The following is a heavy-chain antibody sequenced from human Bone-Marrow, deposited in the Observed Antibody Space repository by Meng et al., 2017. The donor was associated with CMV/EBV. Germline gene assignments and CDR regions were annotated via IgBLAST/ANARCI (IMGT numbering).Heavy chain of an antibody. CDR3: ASEIGIAAHRPVEWLVLQYYYYGMDV. J-gene: IGHJ6*02. CDR1: GYTFSDFY. CDR2: ISPHSGGT. Sequence: ASVKVSCKASGYTFSDFYIYWVRQAPGQGLEWMGCISPHSGGTNYAQKFQGRVTMTRDTSISTAYMELSRLRPDDTAVYYCASEIGIAAHRPVEWLVLQYYYYGMDVWGQGTTVTVSS. D-gene: IGHD6-19*01. V-gene: IGHV1-2*02.